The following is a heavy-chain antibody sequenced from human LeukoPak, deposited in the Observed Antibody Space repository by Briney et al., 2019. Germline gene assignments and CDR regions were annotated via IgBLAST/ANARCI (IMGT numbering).Heavy chain of an antibody. CDR2: IFYLGST. J-gene: IGHJ5*02. CDR3: ARKYPDHWFDP. V-gene: IGHV4-30-4*01. Sequence: SETLSLTCTVSGRSISSGNYYWSWIRQPPGKGLEWIGYIFYLGSTYYNPSLKSRVSISVNTFKNQFSLKLTAVTAADTAVYYCARKYPDHWFDPWGQGTLVTVSS. CDR1: GRSISSGNYY. D-gene: IGHD6-6*01.